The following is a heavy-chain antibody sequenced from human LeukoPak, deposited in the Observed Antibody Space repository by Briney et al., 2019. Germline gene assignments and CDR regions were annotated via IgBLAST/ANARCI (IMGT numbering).Heavy chain of an antibody. Sequence: PSETLSLTCAVYGGSFSGYYWSWIRQPPGKGLEWIGYIYYSGSTYYNPSLKSRVTISVDTSKNQFSLKLSSVTAADTAVYYCARVKYDSSGYYPYAFDIWGQGTMVTVSS. V-gene: IGHV4-34*09. J-gene: IGHJ3*02. CDR3: ARVKYDSSGYYPYAFDI. CDR2: IYYSGST. CDR1: GGSFSGYY. D-gene: IGHD3-22*01.